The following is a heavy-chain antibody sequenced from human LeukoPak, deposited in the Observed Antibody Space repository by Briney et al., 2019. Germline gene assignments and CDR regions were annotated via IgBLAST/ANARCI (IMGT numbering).Heavy chain of an antibody. D-gene: IGHD2-2*01. CDR2: INPNSGGT. J-gene: IGHJ4*02. CDR1: GYTFTGYY. Sequence: ASVKVSCKASGYTFTGYYMHWVRQAPGQGLEWMGWINPNSGGTNYAQKFQGRVTMTRDTSISTAYMELSRLRSDDTAVYYCARGGGPRYCSSTSCYLRWGQGTPVTVSS. CDR3: ARGGGPRYCSSTSCYLR. V-gene: IGHV1-2*02.